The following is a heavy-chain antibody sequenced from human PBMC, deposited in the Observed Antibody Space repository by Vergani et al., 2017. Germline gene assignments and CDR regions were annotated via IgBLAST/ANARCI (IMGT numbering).Heavy chain of an antibody. CDR1: GFTFSDYY. J-gene: IGHJ6*03. Sequence: QVQLVESGGGLVKPGGSLRLSCAASGFTFSDYYMSWIRQAPGQGLEWVSYISSSGSTIYYADSVKGRFTISRDNAKNSLYLQMNSLNAEDTAVYYCARVRPPYYYYYYMDVWGKGTTVTVSS. CDR2: ISSSGSTI. CDR3: ARVRPPYYYYYYMDV. V-gene: IGHV3-11*01.